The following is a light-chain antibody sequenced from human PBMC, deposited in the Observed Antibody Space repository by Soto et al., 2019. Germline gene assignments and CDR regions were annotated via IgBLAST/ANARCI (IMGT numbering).Light chain of an antibody. CDR1: SSDVGGYNY. Sequence: QSALTQPASVSGSPGQSITISCTGTSSDVGGYNYVSWFQHHPGKAPKLIIYEVSYRPSGVSNRFSGSKSGVTASLTISGLQAEDEADYYCSSFTNTITRYAFGTGTKVTVL. J-gene: IGLJ1*01. CDR3: SSFTNTITRYA. V-gene: IGLV2-14*01. CDR2: EVS.